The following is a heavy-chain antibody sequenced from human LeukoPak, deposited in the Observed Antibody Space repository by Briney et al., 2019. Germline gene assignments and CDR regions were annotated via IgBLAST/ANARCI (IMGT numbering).Heavy chain of an antibody. V-gene: IGHV1-69*06. Sequence: GASVKVSCKASGGTFSSYAISWVRQAPGQGLEWMGGIIPIFGTANYAQKFQGRVTITADKSTSTAYMELSSLRSEDTAVYYCARLPKLELRNGYDSDWFDPWGQGTLVTVSS. CDR3: ARLPKLELRNGYDSDWFDP. J-gene: IGHJ5*02. CDR1: GGTFSSYA. D-gene: IGHD1-7*01. CDR2: IIPIFGTA.